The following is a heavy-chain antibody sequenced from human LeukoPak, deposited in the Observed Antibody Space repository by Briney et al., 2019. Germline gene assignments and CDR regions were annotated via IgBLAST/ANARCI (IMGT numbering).Heavy chain of an antibody. V-gene: IGHV3-30-3*01. Sequence: PGRSLGLSCAASGFTFSSYAMHWVRQAPGKGLEWVAVISYDGSNKYYADSVKGRFTISRDNSKNTPYLQMNSLRAEDTAVYYCARDHSGSYWLLDYWGQGTLVTVSS. J-gene: IGHJ4*02. CDR1: GFTFSSYA. CDR2: ISYDGSNK. D-gene: IGHD1-26*01. CDR3: ARDHSGSYWLLDY.